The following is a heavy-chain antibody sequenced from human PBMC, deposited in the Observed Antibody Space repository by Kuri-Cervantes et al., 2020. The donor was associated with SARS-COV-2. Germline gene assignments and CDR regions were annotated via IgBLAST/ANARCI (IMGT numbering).Heavy chain of an antibody. CDR2: INHSGST. CDR1: GGSFSGYY. D-gene: IGHD6-19*01. J-gene: IGHJ6*02. Sequence: SQTLSLTCAVYGGSFSGYYWSWIRQPPGKGLEWIGEINHSGSTNYNPSLKGRVTISVDTSKNQFSLKLSSVTAADTAVYYCARGRDKRYSSGSYYYYGMDVWGQGTTVTVSS. V-gene: IGHV4-34*01. CDR3: ARGRDKRYSSGSYYYYGMDV.